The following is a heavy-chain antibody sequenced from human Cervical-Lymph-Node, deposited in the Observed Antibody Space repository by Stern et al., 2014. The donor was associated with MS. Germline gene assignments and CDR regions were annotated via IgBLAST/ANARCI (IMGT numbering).Heavy chain of an antibody. CDR2: ISHNGGT. Sequence: QVQLQESGPGLVKPSGTLSLTCAVSGGSISSSNWWSWLRQPPGKGLEWIGEISHNGGTNYKPPLKSRVPIPDDKSTKQSSLTLNSVTAADTAVYYCATGPRIYGMGVWGQGTTVTVSS. CDR3: ATGPRIYGMGV. V-gene: IGHV4-4*02. CDR1: GGSISSSNW. J-gene: IGHJ6*02.